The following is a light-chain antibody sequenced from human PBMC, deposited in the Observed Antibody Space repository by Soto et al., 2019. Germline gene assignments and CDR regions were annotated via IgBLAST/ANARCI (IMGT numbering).Light chain of an antibody. J-gene: IGKJ2*01. V-gene: IGKV1-39*01. CDR2: AAS. CDR3: QQYNDSFPYT. Sequence: DIQMTQSPSSVSASEGDRVTITCRASQSISSYLNWYQQKPGKAPKLLIYAASSLQSGVPSRFSGSGSGTDFTLTISSLQPDDFATYYCQQYNDSFPYTFGQGTKVDIK. CDR1: QSISSY.